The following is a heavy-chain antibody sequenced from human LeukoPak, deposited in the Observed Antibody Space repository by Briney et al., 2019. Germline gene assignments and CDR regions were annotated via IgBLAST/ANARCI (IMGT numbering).Heavy chain of an antibody. V-gene: IGHV1-8*02. CDR3: ARVTYDSSGYYYFDY. D-gene: IGHD3-22*01. CDR1: GYTFTSYG. J-gene: IGHJ4*02. Sequence: ASVKVSCKASGYTFTSYGISWVRQAPGQGLEWMGWMNPNSGNTGYAQKFQGRVTMTRNTSISTAYMELSSLRSEDTAVYYCARVTYDSSGYYYFDYWGQGTLVTVSS. CDR2: MNPNSGNT.